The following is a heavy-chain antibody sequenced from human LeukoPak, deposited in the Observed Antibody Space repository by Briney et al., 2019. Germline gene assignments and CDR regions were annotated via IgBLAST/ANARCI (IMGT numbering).Heavy chain of an antibody. Sequence: PGGSLRLSCAASGFTVSSNYMNWVRQAPGKGLEWVSVIYSGGSTYYADSVKGRFTISRDNSKNTLYLQMNSLRAEDTAVYYCARVPPTVTTGGAFDIWGQGTMVTVSS. D-gene: IGHD4-17*01. J-gene: IGHJ3*02. CDR1: GFTVSSNY. CDR3: ARVPPTVTTGGAFDI. CDR2: IYSGGST. V-gene: IGHV3-66*01.